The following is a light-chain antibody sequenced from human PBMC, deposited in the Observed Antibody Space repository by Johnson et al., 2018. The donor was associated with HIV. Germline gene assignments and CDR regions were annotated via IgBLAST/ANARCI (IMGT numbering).Light chain of an antibody. CDR2: DNN. J-gene: IGLJ1*01. V-gene: IGLV1-51*01. CDR1: TSNIGNNY. Sequence: QSVLTQPPSVSAAPGQKVTISCSGSTSNIGNNYVSWYQQLPGTAPKLLIYDNNKRPSGIPDRFSGSKSGTSATLGITGLQTGDEADYYCGTWDNSLSAFYVFGTGTKVTFL. CDR3: GTWDNSLSAFYV.